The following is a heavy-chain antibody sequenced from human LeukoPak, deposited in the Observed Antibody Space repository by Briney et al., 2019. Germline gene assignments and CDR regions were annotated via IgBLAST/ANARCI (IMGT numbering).Heavy chain of an antibody. CDR2: LSHSGSS. Sequence: SETLSLTCTVSGYSISSGYYWGWIRQPPGKGLEWIGSLSHSGSSYYNPSLKSRVTTSLDTSKNQFSLNLSSVTAADTAVYYCARIYSSSHDYWGQGTLVTVSS. CDR3: ARIYSSSHDY. CDR1: GYSISSGYY. V-gene: IGHV4-38-2*02. J-gene: IGHJ4*02. D-gene: IGHD6-13*01.